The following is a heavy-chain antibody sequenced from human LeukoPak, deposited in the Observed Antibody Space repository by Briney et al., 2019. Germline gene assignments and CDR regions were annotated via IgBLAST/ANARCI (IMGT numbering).Heavy chain of an antibody. Sequence: GGSLRLSCAASGFTFREHWMYWLRQAPGKGLAWVSRINGDGSATNYAGSMKGRFTISRDNARNIVYLQMNSLREDDTAVYYCARDLNWGQVDYWGQGALVTVST. D-gene: IGHD7-27*01. CDR1: GFTFREHW. CDR3: ARDLNWGQVDY. CDR2: INGDGSAT. J-gene: IGHJ4*02. V-gene: IGHV3-74*01.